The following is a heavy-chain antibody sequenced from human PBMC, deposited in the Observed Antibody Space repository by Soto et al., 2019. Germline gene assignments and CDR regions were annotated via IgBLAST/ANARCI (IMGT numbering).Heavy chain of an antibody. J-gene: IGHJ4*02. D-gene: IGHD3-22*01. CDR2: VRAAGGNT. CDR3: AKAPHLYYYDTGGYYYFDS. Sequence: GGSLRLSCEASGFTFSNYAMGWVRQTPGKGLEWVSSVRAAGGNTYYAASAKGRFTISRDNSNNTLYLQMNSLRAEDTALYYCAKAPHLYYYDTGGYYYFDSWGQGTLVTVSS. V-gene: IGHV3-23*01. CDR1: GFTFSNYA.